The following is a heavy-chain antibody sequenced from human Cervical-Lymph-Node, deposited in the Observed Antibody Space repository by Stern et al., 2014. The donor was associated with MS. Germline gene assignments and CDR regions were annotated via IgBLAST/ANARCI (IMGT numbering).Heavy chain of an antibody. D-gene: IGHD4-11*01. Sequence: EVQLVESGGGVARPGGSLTLSCAASGFTFDDFSMHWVRQAPGKGLEWISLISWDGDITYYADSVKGRFTISRDNSKNLLHLEMRSLRAEDTALYHCVKEHGHLQTLESWCQGTQVAVSS. CDR3: VKEHGHLQTLES. CDR1: GFTFDDFS. J-gene: IGHJ5*02. CDR2: ISWDGDIT. V-gene: IGHV3-43*01.